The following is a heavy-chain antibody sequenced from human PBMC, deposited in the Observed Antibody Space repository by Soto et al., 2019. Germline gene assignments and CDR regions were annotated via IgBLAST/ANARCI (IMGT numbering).Heavy chain of an antibody. Sequence: GGSLRLSCAASGFTFSSYWMSWVRQAPGKGLEWVANIKQDGSEKYYVDSVKGRFTISRDNAKNSLSLQMNSLRAEDTAVYYCARDRFSFYDFWSGSLPYYYFGMDVWGQGTTVTVSS. V-gene: IGHV3-7*01. J-gene: IGHJ6*02. CDR2: IKQDGSEK. CDR3: ARDRFSFYDFWSGSLPYYYFGMDV. D-gene: IGHD3-3*01. CDR1: GFTFSSYW.